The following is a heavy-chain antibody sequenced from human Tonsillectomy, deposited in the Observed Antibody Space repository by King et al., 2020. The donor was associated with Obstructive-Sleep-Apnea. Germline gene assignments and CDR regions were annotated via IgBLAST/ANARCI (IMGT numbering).Heavy chain of an antibody. CDR2: VRSKPYGGTT. Sequence: VQLVESGGGLVQPGRSLRLSCIGSGFTFGDYAMSWFRQAPGKGLEWVGFVRSKPYGGTTDYAASVKGGFAISRDDSKSIAYLQMDSLKTEDTALYYCSRDGSYGSGSLTNWFDPWGQGTLVTVS. V-gene: IGHV3-49*03. CDR1: GFTFGDYA. CDR3: SRDGSYGSGSLTNWFDP. D-gene: IGHD3-10*01. J-gene: IGHJ5*02.